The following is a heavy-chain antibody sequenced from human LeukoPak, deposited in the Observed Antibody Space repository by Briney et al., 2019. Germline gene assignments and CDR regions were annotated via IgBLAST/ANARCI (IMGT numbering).Heavy chain of an antibody. D-gene: IGHD3-22*01. J-gene: IGHJ3*02. CDR2: ISYDGSNK. CDR3: AKPPGYYYDSSGYYPHGDAFDI. V-gene: IGHV3-30*18. Sequence: GGSLRLSCAASGFTFSSYGMHWVRQAPGKGLEWVAVISYDGSNKYYADSVKGRFTISRDNSKNTLYLQMNSLRAEDTAVYYCAKPPGYYYDSSGYYPHGDAFDIWGQGTMVTVSS. CDR1: GFTFSSYG.